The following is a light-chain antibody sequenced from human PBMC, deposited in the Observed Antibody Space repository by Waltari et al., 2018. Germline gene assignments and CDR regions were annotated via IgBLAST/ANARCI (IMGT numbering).Light chain of an antibody. V-gene: IGLV2-23*01. CDR1: ASDVGPYPL. J-gene: IGLJ2*01. CDR3: CSYSHADTLI. Sequence: QSALPQPASVSGSPGQSITISCTGSASDVGPYPLLSWFQQHPGSAPKVIIYEASKRPSGISDRFSGSKSGNTASLTISGLQAEDEAHYYCCSYSHADTLIFGGGTKLTVL. CDR2: EAS.